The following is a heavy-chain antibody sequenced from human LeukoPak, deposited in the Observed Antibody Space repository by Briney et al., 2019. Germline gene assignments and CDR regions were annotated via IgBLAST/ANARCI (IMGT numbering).Heavy chain of an antibody. CDR1: GFTVSSNY. CDR3: AKAVRGVIGDYYYYYMDV. CDR2: IYSGGST. J-gene: IGHJ6*03. D-gene: IGHD3-10*01. V-gene: IGHV3-53*01. Sequence: GGSLRLSCAASGFTVSSNYMTWVRQAPGKGLEWVSVIYSGGSTYYADSVKGRFTISRDNSKNTLYLQMNSLRAEDTAVYYCAKAVRGVIGDYYYYYMDVWGKGTTVTVSS.